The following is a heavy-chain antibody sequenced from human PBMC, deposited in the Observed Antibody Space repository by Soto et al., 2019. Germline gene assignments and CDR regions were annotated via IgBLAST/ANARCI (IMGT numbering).Heavy chain of an antibody. Sequence: QVQLVQSGAEVKKPGSSVKVSCKASGGTFSSYTISWVRQAPGQGLEWMGRIIPILNIGNYAQKFQGRVTPTEDKYTRTAYVELSSLRTEDTAGSYCASGGGVILSVWGRGTTVTVAS. J-gene: IGHJ6*02. D-gene: IGHD3-10*01. CDR3: ASGGGVILSV. CDR2: IIPILNIG. CDR1: GGTFSSYT. V-gene: IGHV1-69*02.